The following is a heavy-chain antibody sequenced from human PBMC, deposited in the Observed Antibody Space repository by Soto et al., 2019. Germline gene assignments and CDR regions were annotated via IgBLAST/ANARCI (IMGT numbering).Heavy chain of an antibody. V-gene: IGHV3-74*01. D-gene: IGHD3-22*01. CDR1: GFTFSSYW. J-gene: IGHJ6*02. Sequence: EVQLVESGGGLVQPGGSLRLSCAASGFTFSSYWMHWVRQAPGKGLVWVSRINSDGSSTSYADSVKGRFTISRDNAKNTLYLQITSLRAEDTAVYYCASFPIGSSGYISHMDVWGQGTTVTVSS. CDR2: INSDGSST. CDR3: ASFPIGSSGYISHMDV.